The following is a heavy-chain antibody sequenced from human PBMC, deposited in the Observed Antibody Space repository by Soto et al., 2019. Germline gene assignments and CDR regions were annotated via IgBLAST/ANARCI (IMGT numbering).Heavy chain of an antibody. CDR1: GYTFTGYY. V-gene: IGHV1-2*02. J-gene: IGHJ5*02. CDR2: INPNSGGT. D-gene: IGHD2-21*02. CDR3: ARDRSYCGGDCLELERENWFDP. Sequence: GASVKVSCKASGYTFTGYYMHWVRQAPGQGLEWMGWINPNSGGTNYAQKFQGRVTMTRDTSISTAYMELSRLRSDDTAVYYCARDRSYCGGDCLELERENWFDPWGQGTLVTVSS.